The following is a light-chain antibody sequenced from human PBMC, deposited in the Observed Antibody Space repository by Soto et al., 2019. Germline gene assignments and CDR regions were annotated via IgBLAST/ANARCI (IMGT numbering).Light chain of an antibody. V-gene: IGKV1-12*01. CDR3: QQANSFPFT. CDR2: AAS. CDR1: QGISSW. J-gene: IGKJ3*01. Sequence: DIQMTQSPSSVSASVGDRVTITCRASQGISSWLAWYQHKPGKAHKLLIYAASSLQSGVPSRLSGSGSGTDFTLTISSLQPEGFATYYCQQANSFPFTFGPGTKVHIK.